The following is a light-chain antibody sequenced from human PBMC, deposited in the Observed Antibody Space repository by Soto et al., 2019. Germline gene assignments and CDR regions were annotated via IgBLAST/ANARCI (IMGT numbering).Light chain of an antibody. Sequence: YRASQSISTWLAWYQQKSGKAPKLLIYKASRLESGVPSRFSGSGSGTEFPLTICILHPDDFAAHYCQSYDTDRTFGQGTKLDIK. CDR3: QSYDTDRT. CDR1: QSISTW. CDR2: KAS. J-gene: IGKJ1*01. V-gene: IGKV1-5*03.